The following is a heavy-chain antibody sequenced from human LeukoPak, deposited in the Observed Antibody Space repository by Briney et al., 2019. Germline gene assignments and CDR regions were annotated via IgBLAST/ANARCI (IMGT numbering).Heavy chain of an antibody. V-gene: IGHV4-59*08. CDR1: GGSISSYY. CDR2: IYYSGST. CDR3: AGRSITMVRGVTFWFDP. Sequence: SETLSLTCTVSGGSISSYYWSWIRQPPGKGLEWIGYIYYSGSTNYDPSLKSRVTISVDTSKNQFSLKLSSVTAADTAVYYCAGRSITMVRGVTFWFDPWGQGTLVTVSS. J-gene: IGHJ5*02. D-gene: IGHD3-10*01.